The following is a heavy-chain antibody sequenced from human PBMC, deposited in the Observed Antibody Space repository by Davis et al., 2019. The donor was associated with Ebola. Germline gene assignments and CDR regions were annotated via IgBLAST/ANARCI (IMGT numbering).Heavy chain of an antibody. Sequence: GGSLRLSCAASGFTFSNYAMSWVRQAPGKGLECVATISSSGDNTYYADSVKGRFTISRDNSKNTLFLQMNSLRAEDTAVYYCALNSGSYVGYFDYWGQGTLVTVSS. CDR2: ISSSGDNT. D-gene: IGHD1-26*01. CDR1: GFTFSNYA. V-gene: IGHV3-23*01. J-gene: IGHJ4*02. CDR3: ALNSGSYVGYFDY.